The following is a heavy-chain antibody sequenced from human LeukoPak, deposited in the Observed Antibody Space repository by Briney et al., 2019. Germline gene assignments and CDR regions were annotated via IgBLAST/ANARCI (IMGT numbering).Heavy chain of an antibody. CDR3: AKRYSSGWYYLDY. CDR2: INSDGRT. V-gene: IGHV3-23*01. CDR1: GFTYSSYA. D-gene: IGHD6-19*01. J-gene: IGHJ4*02. Sequence: GESLRLSCAASGFTYSSYAMFWLRQAPGKGLEWVSSINSDGRTFYGDSVKGRFATSRDNSKNTLYLQMNSLRAEDTAVYYCAKRYSSGWYYLDYWGQGTLVTVSS.